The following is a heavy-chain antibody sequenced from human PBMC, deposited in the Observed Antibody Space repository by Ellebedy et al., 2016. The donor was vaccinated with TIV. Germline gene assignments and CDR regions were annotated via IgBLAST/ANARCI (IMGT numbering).Heavy chain of an antibody. CDR3: ARHVGLNAFDT. J-gene: IGHJ3*02. D-gene: IGHD3-10*01. CDR1: GYSFTSYW. Sequence: ASVKVSXKGSGYSFTSYWISWVRQMPGKGLEWMGRIDPSDSYTNYSPSFQGHVTISADKSISTAYLQWSSLKASDTAMYYCARHVGLNAFDTWGQGTMVTVSS. V-gene: IGHV5-10-1*01. CDR2: IDPSDSYT.